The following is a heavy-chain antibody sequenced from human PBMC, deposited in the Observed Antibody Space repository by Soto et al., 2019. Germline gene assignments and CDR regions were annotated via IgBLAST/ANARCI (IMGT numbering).Heavy chain of an antibody. CDR1: GGTFSNNA. CDR2: IILPFGTP. D-gene: IGHD4-17*01. CDR3: ARGPDYEGYFDY. J-gene: IGHJ4*02. Sequence: SVKVSCKASGGTFSNNAITWVRQAPGQGLEWMGVIILPFGTPNYAQTFQGRVTITADDSMTTAYMELSGLRSEDTAVYYCARGPDYEGYFDYWGRGTLVTVS. V-gene: IGHV1-69*13.